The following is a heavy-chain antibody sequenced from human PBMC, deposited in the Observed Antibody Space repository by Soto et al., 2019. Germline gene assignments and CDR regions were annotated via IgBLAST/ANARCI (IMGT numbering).Heavy chain of an antibody. Sequence: GGSLGLSCAASGFSLSSYGMPWVGQAPGKGLEWVAVISYDGTNKYYADSVKGRFTISRDNSKNTLHLQMSSLRAEETAVYYCVNGPYGGKPSYWGRGPLVPGSS. V-gene: IGHV3-30*18. CDR3: VNGPYGGKPSY. J-gene: IGHJ4*02. CDR1: GFSLSSYG. CDR2: ISYDGTNK. D-gene: IGHD2-15*01.